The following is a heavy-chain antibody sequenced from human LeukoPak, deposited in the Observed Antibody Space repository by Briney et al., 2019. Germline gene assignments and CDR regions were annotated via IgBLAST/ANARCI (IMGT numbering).Heavy chain of an antibody. D-gene: IGHD3-3*01. J-gene: IGHJ6*03. Sequence: ASVKVSCKASGYTFISHGITWVRQAPGQGLEWMGWISAYNGNTNYAQKFQGRVTMTIDTSTSTAYMELRSLRSDDTAVYYCARDLGITRVHYMDVWGKGTTVTISS. V-gene: IGHV1-18*01. CDR3: ARDLGITRVHYMDV. CDR2: ISAYNGNT. CDR1: GYTFISHG.